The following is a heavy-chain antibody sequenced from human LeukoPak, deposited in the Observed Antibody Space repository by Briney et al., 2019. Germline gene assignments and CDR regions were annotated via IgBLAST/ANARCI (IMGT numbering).Heavy chain of an antibody. CDR2: IIPIFGTA. D-gene: IGHD6-6*01. V-gene: IGHV1-69*05. CDR1: GGTFSSYA. J-gene: IGHJ6*03. Sequence: GASVKVSCKASGGTFSSYAISWVRQAPGQGLEWMGGIIPIFGTANYAQKFQGRVTITTDESTSTAYMELSSLRSEDTAVYYCARVAARGYYYYMDVWGKGTTVTVSS. CDR3: ARVAARGYYYYMDV.